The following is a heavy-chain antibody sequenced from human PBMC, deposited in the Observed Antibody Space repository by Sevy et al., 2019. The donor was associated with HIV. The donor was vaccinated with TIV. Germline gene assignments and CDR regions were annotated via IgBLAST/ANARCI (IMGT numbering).Heavy chain of an antibody. CDR2: ISYDGSNK. J-gene: IGHJ4*02. CDR1: GFTFSSYA. Sequence: GGSLRLSCAASGFTFSSYAMHWVRQAPGKGLEWVAVISYDGSNKYYADSVKGRFTISRDNSKTTRYLQMNSLRAEDTAVHYGARSAPHKYYYDSSGYAGKGNFDYWGQGTLVTVSS. D-gene: IGHD3-22*01. CDR3: ARSAPHKYYYDSSGYAGKGNFDY. V-gene: IGHV3-30-3*01.